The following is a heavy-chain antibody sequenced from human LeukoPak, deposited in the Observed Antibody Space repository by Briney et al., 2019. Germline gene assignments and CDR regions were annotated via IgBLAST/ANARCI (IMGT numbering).Heavy chain of an antibody. J-gene: IGHJ5*01. D-gene: IGHD3-10*01. CDR3: ARAYGSGSYHSNWFES. CDR1: GGSFSGYY. V-gene: IGHV4-34*01. Sequence: SETLSLTCAVYGGSFSGYYWTWIRQPPGKGLEWIGEINRSGSTNYNPSLKSRVTMSVDTSMNPFSLRLNSVTAADTAVYYCARAYGSGSYHSNWFESWGQGTLVIVSS. CDR2: INRSGST.